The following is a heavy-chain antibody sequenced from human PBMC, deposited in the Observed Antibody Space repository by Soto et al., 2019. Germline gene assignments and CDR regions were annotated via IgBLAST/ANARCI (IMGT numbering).Heavy chain of an antibody. J-gene: IGHJ4*02. Sequence: QVQLQESGPGLVKPSQTLSLTCTVSGGSISSGGYYWSWIRQHPGKGLEWIGYIYYSGSTYYNPSLERRVTISVDTSKNQCALKLSSVTAADTAVYYCAREVRVTMVRGVSDNWGQGTLVTVTS. CDR3: AREVRVTMVRGVSDN. CDR1: GGSISSGGYY. D-gene: IGHD3-10*01. V-gene: IGHV4-31*03. CDR2: IYYSGST.